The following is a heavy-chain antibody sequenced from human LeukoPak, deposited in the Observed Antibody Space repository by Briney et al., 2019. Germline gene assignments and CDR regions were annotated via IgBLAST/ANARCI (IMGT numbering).Heavy chain of an antibody. Sequence: GASVKVSCKASGYTFTGYYMHWVRQAPGQGLEWMGWINPNSGGTNYAQKFQGRVTMTRDTSISTAYMELSRLRSDDTAVYYCARQDYYDSSGYYSWGQGTLVTVSS. V-gene: IGHV1-2*02. CDR2: INPNSGGT. CDR3: ARQDYYDSSGYYS. D-gene: IGHD3-22*01. CDR1: GYTFTGYY. J-gene: IGHJ4*02.